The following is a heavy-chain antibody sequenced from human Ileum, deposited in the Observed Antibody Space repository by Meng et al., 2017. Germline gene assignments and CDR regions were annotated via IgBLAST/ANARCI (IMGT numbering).Heavy chain of an antibody. J-gene: IGHJ4*02. CDR3: AREREFSNSRPLDY. CDR2: INPNTGAT. V-gene: IGHV1-2*06. CDR1: GYTFTGYY. Sequence: ASVKVSCKTSGYTFTGYYVHWVRQAPGQGLEWVGRINPNTGATNYAQKFVGRVTVTRDTSVSTAYMELSSLRSDDTAVYYCAREREFSNSRPLDYWAQGTLVTVSS. D-gene: IGHD6-6*01.